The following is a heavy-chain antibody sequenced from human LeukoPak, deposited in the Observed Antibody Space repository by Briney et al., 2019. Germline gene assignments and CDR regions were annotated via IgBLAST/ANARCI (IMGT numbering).Heavy chain of an antibody. CDR2: ISWNSGSI. J-gene: IGHJ4*02. D-gene: IGHD3-9*01. CDR3: AKGDILTGYDY. CDR1: GFTFDDYA. V-gene: IGHV3-9*01. Sequence: GRSLRLSCAASGFTFDDYAMHWVRQAPGKGLEWVSGISWNSGSIGYVDSVKGRFTISRDNAKNSLYLQMNSLRAEDTALYYCAKGDILTGYDYWGQGTLVTVSS.